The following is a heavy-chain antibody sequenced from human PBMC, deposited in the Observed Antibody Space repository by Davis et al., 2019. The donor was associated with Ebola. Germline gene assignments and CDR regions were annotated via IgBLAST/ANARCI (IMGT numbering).Heavy chain of an antibody. CDR2: ISSSSSYI. V-gene: IGHV3-21*01. Sequence: GESLKISCAASGFTFSSYSMNWVRQAPGKGLEWVSSISSSSSYIYYADSVKGRFTISRDNAKNSLYLQMNSLRAEDTAVYYCARALKGSSTSCSGYWGQGTLVTVSS. D-gene: IGHD2-2*01. CDR1: GFTFSSYS. J-gene: IGHJ4*02. CDR3: ARALKGSSTSCSGY.